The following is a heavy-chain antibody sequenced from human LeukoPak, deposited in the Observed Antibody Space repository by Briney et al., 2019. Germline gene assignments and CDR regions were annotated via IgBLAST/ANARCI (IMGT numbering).Heavy chain of an antibody. CDR1: GGSITGYY. CDR3: ARHATENLGENRYSYYMDV. CDR2: IYYSGST. J-gene: IGHJ6*03. Sequence: PSETLSLTCTVSGGSITGYYWSWIRQPPGKGLEWIAYIYYSGSTNYNPSLKSRVTISVDTSKNQFSLKLRSVTAADTAVYYCARHATENLGENRYSYYMDVWGKGTTVTVSS. V-gene: IGHV4-59*08. D-gene: IGHD1-14*01.